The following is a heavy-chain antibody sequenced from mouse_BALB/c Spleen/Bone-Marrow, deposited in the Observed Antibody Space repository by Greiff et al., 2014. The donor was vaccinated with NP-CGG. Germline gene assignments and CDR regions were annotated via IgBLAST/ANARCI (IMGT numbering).Heavy chain of an antibody. Sequence: VQLQQSGAELARPGASVKLSCKASGYTFTGYWMQWVKQRPGQGLEWIGIIYPGDGDTRYTQKFKGKATLTADKSSSTAYMQLRILASEASAFFYCTRVCNYSTSAYWGKGPTLTVSS. CDR3: TRVCNYSTSAY. V-gene: IGHV1-87*01. CDR1: GYTFTGYW. CDR2: IYPGDGDT. J-gene: IGHJ2*01. D-gene: IGHD2-5*01.